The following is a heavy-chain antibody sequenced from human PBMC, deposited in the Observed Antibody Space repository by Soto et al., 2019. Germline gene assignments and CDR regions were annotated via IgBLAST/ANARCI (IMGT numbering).Heavy chain of an antibody. V-gene: IGHV4-39*01. CDR2: IYYSGST. Sequence: SETLSLTCTVSGGSISSSSYYWGWIRQPPGKGLEWIGSIYYSGSTYYNPSLKSRVTISVDTSKNQFSLKLSSVTAADTAVYYCARRKLTRSGELSGSYYFDYWGQGTLVTVSS. CDR1: GGSISSSSYY. D-gene: IGHD3-10*01. J-gene: IGHJ4*02. CDR3: ARRKLTRSGELSGSYYFDY.